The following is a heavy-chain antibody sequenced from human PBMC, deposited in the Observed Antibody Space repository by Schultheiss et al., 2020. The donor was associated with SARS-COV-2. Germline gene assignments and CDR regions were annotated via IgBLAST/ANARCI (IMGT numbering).Heavy chain of an antibody. CDR2: ISGSGGST. Sequence: GGSLRLSCAASGFTFSSYGMHWVRQAPGKGLEWVSAISGSGGSTYYADSVKGRFTISRDNSKNTLYLQMNSLRAEDTAVYYCASLFWSGYAVDYWGQGTLVTVSS. D-gene: IGHD3-3*01. CDR1: GFTFSSYG. CDR3: ASLFWSGYAVDY. J-gene: IGHJ4*02. V-gene: IGHV3-23*01.